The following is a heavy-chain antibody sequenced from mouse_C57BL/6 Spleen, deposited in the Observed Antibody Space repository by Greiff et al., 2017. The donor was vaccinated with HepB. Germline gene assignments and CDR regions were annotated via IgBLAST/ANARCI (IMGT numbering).Heavy chain of an antibody. CDR1: GYTFTDYN. V-gene: IGHV1-18*01. J-gene: IGHJ3*01. D-gene: IGHD1-1*01. CDR2: INPNNGGT. CDR3: ARGGALITTAVAGAY. Sequence: VQLQQSGPELVKPGASVKIPCKASGYTFTDYNMDWVKQSHGKSLEWIGDINPNNGGTIYNQKFKGKATLTVDKSSSTAYMELRSLTSEDTAVYYCARGGALITTAVAGAYWGQGTLVTVSA.